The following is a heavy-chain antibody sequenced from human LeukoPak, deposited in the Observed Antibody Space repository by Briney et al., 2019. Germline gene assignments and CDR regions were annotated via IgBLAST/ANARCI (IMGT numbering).Heavy chain of an antibody. D-gene: IGHD3-3*01. CDR2: IYHSGST. CDR1: GGSISSNNW. J-gene: IGHJ5*02. V-gene: IGHV4-4*02. CDR3: ARGVNVPTYYDFWSGYYVNWFDP. Sequence: SETLSLTCAVSGGSISSNNWWGWVRQPPGKGLEWIGEIYHSGSTNYNPSLKSRVTISVDTSKNQFSLKLSSVTAADTAVYYCARGVNVPTYYDFWSGYYVNWFDPWGQGTLVTVSS.